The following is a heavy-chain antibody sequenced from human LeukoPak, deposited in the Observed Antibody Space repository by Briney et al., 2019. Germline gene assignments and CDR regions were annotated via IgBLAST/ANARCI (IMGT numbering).Heavy chain of an antibody. Sequence: GGSLRLSCAASGFTFSSYEMNWVRQAPGKGLDWVAYISSSGSTIYYADSEKRRFTISSDNAKNSLYLQMNSLRAEDTAVYYCARDDTHYGSSGSFYDALDIWGHGTMVTVSS. J-gene: IGHJ3*02. V-gene: IGHV3-48*03. CDR2: ISSSGSTI. D-gene: IGHD3-22*01. CDR3: ARDDTHYGSSGSFYDALDI. CDR1: GFTFSSYE.